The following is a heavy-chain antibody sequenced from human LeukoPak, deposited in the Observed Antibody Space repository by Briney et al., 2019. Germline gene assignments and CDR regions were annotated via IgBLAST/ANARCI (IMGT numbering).Heavy chain of an antibody. Sequence: GGSLRLSCIASGFSISNYWMNWVRQAPGKGLEWVANTKQDGSEEYYVDSVKGRFTISRDNTKNSLYLQMNSLRAEDTAVYYCARGSGSYDYWGQGTLVTVSS. CDR2: TKQDGSEE. CDR3: ARGSGSYDY. CDR1: GFSISNYW. V-gene: IGHV3-7*01. D-gene: IGHD1-26*01. J-gene: IGHJ4*02.